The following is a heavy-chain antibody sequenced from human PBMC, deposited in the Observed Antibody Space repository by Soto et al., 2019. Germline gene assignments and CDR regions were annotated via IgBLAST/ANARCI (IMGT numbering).Heavy chain of an antibody. CDR3: ARVAVPYYYGMDV. CDR2: IYYSGST. J-gene: IGHJ6*02. V-gene: IGHV4-39*01. D-gene: IGHD2-15*01. Sequence: PSETLSLTCTVSGGPISSSSYYWGWIRQPPGKGLEWIGSIYYSGSTYYNPSLKSRVTISVDTSKNQFSLKLSSVTAADTAVYYCARVAVPYYYGMDVWGQGTTVTVSS. CDR1: GGPISSSSYY.